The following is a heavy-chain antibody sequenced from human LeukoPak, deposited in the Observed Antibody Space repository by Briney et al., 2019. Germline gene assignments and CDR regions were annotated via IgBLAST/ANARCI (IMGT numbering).Heavy chain of an antibody. CDR2: INQDGSEK. CDR3: ARDPEYYDSSGYDY. V-gene: IGHV3-7*01. Sequence: GGSLRLSCAASGFTFSSYWMSWVRQAPGKGLEWVANINQDGSEKYYVDSVKGRFTISRDNAKNSLYLQMNTLRAEDTAVYYCARDPEYYDSSGYDYWGQGTLVTASS. D-gene: IGHD3-22*01. J-gene: IGHJ4*02. CDR1: GFTFSSYW.